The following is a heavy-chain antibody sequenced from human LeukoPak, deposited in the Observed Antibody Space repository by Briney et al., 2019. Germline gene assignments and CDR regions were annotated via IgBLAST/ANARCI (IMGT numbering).Heavy chain of an antibody. J-gene: IGHJ4*02. CDR1: GFTFSGSA. D-gene: IGHD3/OR15-3a*01. Sequence: GGSLKLSCAASGFTFSGSAIHWVRQSSGKGLEWVGQIDKKDKGYATATAYAASVKGRFTISRDNSKNTLFLQMNSLRAEDTAVYYCAKVVPFELGFDYWGQGTLVTVSS. CDR2: IDKKDKGYATAT. V-gene: IGHV3-73*01. CDR3: AKVVPFELGFDY.